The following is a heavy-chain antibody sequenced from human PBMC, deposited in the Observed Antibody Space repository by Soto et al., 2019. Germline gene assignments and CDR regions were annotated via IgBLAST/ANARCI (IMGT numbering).Heavy chain of an antibody. CDR3: ARDRLPETTVNDYYGMDV. CDR1: GYTFTSYG. J-gene: IGHJ6*02. Sequence: ASVKVSCKASGYTFTSYGISWVRQAPGQGLEWMGWISAYNGNTNYAQKLQGRVTMTTDTSTSTAYMELRSLRSDDTAVYYCARDRLPETTVNDYYGMDVWGQGTTVTVSS. CDR2: ISAYNGNT. V-gene: IGHV1-18*01. D-gene: IGHD4-17*01.